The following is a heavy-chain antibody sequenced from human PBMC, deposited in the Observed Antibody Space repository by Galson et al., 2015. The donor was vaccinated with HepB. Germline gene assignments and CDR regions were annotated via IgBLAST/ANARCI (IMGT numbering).Heavy chain of an antibody. Sequence: SLRLSCAASGFTFDDYAMHWVRQAPGKGLEWASGISWNSGSIGYADSVKGRFTISRDNAKNSLYLQMNSLRAEDTALYYCAKLRRTVTAFDAFDIWGQGTMVTVFS. CDR1: GFTFDDYA. D-gene: IGHD4-11*01. V-gene: IGHV3-9*01. CDR3: AKLRRTVTAFDAFDI. CDR2: ISWNSGSI. J-gene: IGHJ3*02.